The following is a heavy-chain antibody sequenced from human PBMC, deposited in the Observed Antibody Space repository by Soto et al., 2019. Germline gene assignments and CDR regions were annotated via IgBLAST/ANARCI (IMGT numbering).Heavy chain of an antibody. CDR2: IYYSGST. J-gene: IGHJ6*03. CDR1: GGSISSYY. V-gene: IGHV4-59*01. D-gene: IGHD3-10*01. CDR3: ARERPHYYGSGSYYKQYYYYYMDV. Sequence: SETLSLTCTVSGGSISSYYWSWIRQPPGKGLEWIGYIYYSGSTNYNPSLKSRVTISVDTSKNQFSLKLSSVTAADTAVYYCARERPHYYGSGSYYKQYYYYYMDVWGKGTTVTVSS.